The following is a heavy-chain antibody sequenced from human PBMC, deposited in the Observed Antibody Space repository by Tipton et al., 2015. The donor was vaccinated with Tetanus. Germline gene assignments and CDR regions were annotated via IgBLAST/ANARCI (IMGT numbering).Heavy chain of an antibody. V-gene: IGHV1-8*01. CDR2: MNPNSGNT. J-gene: IGHJ4*02. Sequence: QSGAEVKKPGASVKVSRKASGYTFTSYDINWVRQATGQGLEWMGWMNPNSGNTGYAQKFQGRVTMTRNTSISTAYMELSSLRSEDTAVYYCAGRVYDSEETRIDYWGQGTLVTVSS. D-gene: IGHD3-22*01. CDR1: GYTFTSYD. CDR3: AGRVYDSEETRIDY.